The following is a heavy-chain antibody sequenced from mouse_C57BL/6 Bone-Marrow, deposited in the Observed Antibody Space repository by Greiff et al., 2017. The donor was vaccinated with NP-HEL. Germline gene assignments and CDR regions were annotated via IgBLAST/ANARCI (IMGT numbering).Heavy chain of an antibody. V-gene: IGHV1-54*01. CDR1: GYAFTNYL. CDR3: ARLIYYYGRFYAMDY. Sequence: QVQLKQSGAELVRPGTSVKVSCKASGYAFTNYLIEWVKQRPGQGLEWIGVINPGSGGTNYNEKFKGKATLTADKSSSTAYMQLSSLTSWDSAVYFCARLIYYYGRFYAMDYWGQGTSVTVSS. D-gene: IGHD1-1*01. CDR2: INPGSGGT. J-gene: IGHJ4*01.